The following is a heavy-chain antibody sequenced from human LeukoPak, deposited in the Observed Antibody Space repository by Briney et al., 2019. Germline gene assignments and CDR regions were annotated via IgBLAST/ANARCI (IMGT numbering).Heavy chain of an antibody. CDR3: ARGLVIDY. V-gene: IGHV4-4*07. J-gene: IGHJ4*02. CDR1: GGSISSYY. CDR2: IYTSGST. D-gene: IGHD3-9*01. Sequence: SETVSLTCTVSGGSISSYYWSWIRQPAGKGLEWIGRIYTSGSTNYNPSLKSRVTMSLDTSTNQFSLKQSTVTAPDSAVYYCARGLVIDYWGQGTLVTVSS.